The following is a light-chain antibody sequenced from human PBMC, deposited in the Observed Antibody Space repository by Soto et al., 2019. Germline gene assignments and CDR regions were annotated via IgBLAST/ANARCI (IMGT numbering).Light chain of an antibody. CDR3: QQSEALVLS. V-gene: IGKV1-33*01. CDR2: DAS. J-gene: IGKJ4*01. Sequence: DIQMTQSPSSLSASVGDRVTITCQASQDITDYLHWYQQKPGKAPRLLIYDASKLETGVPSRFSGSGSGTDCSFAISSLQPEDIATYYCQQSEALVLSFGGGTKVEIK. CDR1: QDITDY.